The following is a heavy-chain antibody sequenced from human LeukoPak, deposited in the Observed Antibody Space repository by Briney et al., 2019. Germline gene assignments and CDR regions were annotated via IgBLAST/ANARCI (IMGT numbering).Heavy chain of an antibody. CDR2: IRSKTDGGTT. CDR1: GFTLSNYA. J-gene: IGHJ4*02. D-gene: IGHD5-12*01. V-gene: IGHV3-15*01. CDR3: TTSLYSGYDWGSDY. Sequence: KPGGSLRLSCAASGFTLSNYAMTWVRQAPGKGLEWVGRIRSKTDGGTTGSAAPVKGRFTISRDDSKNTLYLQMNSLKTEDTAVYYCTTSLYSGYDWGSDYWGQGTLVTVSS.